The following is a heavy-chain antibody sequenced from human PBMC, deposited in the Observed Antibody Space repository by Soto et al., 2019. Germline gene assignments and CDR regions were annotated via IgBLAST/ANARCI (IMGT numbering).Heavy chain of an antibody. Sequence: ASVKVSCKASGYTFTSYYMHWVRQAPGQGLEWMGIINPSGGSTSYAQKFQGRVTMTRDTSTSTVYMELSSLRSEDTAVYYCARAFPLTWIHTDNGMDVWGQGTTVTVSS. CDR1: GYTFTSYY. D-gene: IGHD5-12*01. CDR3: ARAFPLTWIHTDNGMDV. V-gene: IGHV1-46*01. J-gene: IGHJ6*02. CDR2: INPSGGST.